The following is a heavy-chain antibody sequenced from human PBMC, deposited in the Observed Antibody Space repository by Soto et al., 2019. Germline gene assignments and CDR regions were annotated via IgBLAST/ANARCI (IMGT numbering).Heavy chain of an antibody. CDR2: IDPGGDYI. CDR1: GYTFTNYY. Sequence: QVQLVQSGAEVKKPGASVKISCKASGYTFTNYYIHWVRQAPGQGLEWMGIIDPGGDYINYAESFQGRVTMTRDTSTSTVYMELRSVRSEDTAVYLCARGTIVGASYFDYWGQGTLVTVSP. CDR3: ARGTIVGASYFDY. D-gene: IGHD1-26*01. V-gene: IGHV1-46*01. J-gene: IGHJ4*02.